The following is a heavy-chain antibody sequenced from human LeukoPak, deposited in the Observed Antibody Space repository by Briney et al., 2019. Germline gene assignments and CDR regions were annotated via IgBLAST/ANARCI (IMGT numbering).Heavy chain of an antibody. CDR2: IKQDESEK. CDR3: TSHRWLRTFDY. J-gene: IGHJ4*02. Sequence: GGSLRLSCEASGFTFSSYWMSWVRQAPGKGLEWVAIIKQDESEKFYVDSVKGRFTISRDNAKNSLFLQMNSLRAEDTAVYFCTSHRWLRTFDYWGQGTLVTVSS. D-gene: IGHD5-24*01. CDR1: GFTFSSYW. V-gene: IGHV3-7*01.